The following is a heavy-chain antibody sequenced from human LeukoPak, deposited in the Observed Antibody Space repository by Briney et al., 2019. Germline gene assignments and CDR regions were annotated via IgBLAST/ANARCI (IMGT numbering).Heavy chain of an antibody. CDR2: IYYSGSP. J-gene: IGHJ4*02. V-gene: IGHV4-31*03. CDR3: ARDSVWGSGSYQPFDY. Sequence: SETLSLTCTVSGGSIRSGGYYWSWIRQHPGKGLEWIGYIYYSGSPYYNPSLNSRVTISINTSKNQFSLMLPSVTAADTAVYYCARDSVWGSGSYQPFDYWGQGTLVTVS. D-gene: IGHD3-10*01. CDR1: GGSIRSGGYY.